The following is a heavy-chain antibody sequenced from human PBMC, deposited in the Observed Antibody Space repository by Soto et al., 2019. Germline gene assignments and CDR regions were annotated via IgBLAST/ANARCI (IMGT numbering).Heavy chain of an antibody. J-gene: IGHJ5*02. Sequence: GASVKVSCKASGGTFSSYTISWVRQAPGQGLEWLGWINPDNGNTNYAQQLQGRVTMTTDTSTSTAYMELSSLRSEDTAVYYCARERSAAGTGWFDPWGQGTLVTVSS. V-gene: IGHV1-18*01. D-gene: IGHD6-13*01. CDR3: ARERSAAGTGWFDP. CDR2: INPDNGNT. CDR1: GGTFSSYT.